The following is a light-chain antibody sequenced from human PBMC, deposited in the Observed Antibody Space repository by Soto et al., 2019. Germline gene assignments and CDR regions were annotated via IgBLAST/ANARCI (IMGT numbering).Light chain of an antibody. Sequence: QSALTQPASVSGSPGQSITISCTGTSSDVGGYNYVSWYQQHPGKAPKLMIYEVSNRPSGVSNRFSGSKSGNTASLTISGLQAEDEADYYCISYTGSRTLVFGGGTQMTV. V-gene: IGLV2-14*01. CDR3: ISYTGSRTLV. J-gene: IGLJ7*01. CDR1: SSDVGGYNY. CDR2: EVS.